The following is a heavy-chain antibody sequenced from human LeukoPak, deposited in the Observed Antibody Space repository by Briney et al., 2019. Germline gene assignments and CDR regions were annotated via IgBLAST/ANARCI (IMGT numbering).Heavy chain of an antibody. Sequence: SETLSLTCAVYGGSFSGYYWSWIRQPPGKGLEWIGYIYHSGSTYYNPSLKSRVTISVDRSKNQFSLKLSSVTAADTAVYYCARAGPDFWEFDYWGQGTLVTVSS. V-gene: IGHV4-34*01. J-gene: IGHJ4*02. CDR2: IYHSGST. CDR3: ARAGPDFWEFDY. D-gene: IGHD3-3*01. CDR1: GGSFSGYY.